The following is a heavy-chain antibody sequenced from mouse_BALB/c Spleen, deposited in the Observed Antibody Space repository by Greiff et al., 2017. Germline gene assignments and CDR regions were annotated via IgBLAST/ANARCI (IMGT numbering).Heavy chain of an antibody. D-gene: IGHD2-10*02. V-gene: IGHV7-3*02. Sequence: EVKVVESGGGLVQPGGSLRLSCATSGFTFTDYYMSWVRQPPGKALEWLGFIRNKANGYTTEYSASVKGRFTISRDNSQSILYLQMNTLRAEDSATYYCARRRYDFYAMDYWGQGTSVTVSS. CDR3: ARRRYDFYAMDY. CDR2: IRNKANGYTT. J-gene: IGHJ4*01. CDR1: GFTFTDYY.